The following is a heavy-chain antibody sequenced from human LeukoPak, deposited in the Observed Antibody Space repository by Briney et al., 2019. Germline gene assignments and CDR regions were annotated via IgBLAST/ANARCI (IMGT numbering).Heavy chain of an antibody. V-gene: IGHV4-30-4*01. CDR1: GGSISSGDYH. CDR2: IYYSGST. Sequence: SHTLSLTCTVSGGSISSGDYHWSWIRQPPGKGLEWIGYIYYSGSTYYNPSLKSRVTISVDTSKNQFSLKLSSVTAADTAVYYCARDSGYYSCFDYWGQGTLVTVSS. D-gene: IGHD3-22*01. CDR3: ARDSGYYSCFDY. J-gene: IGHJ4*02.